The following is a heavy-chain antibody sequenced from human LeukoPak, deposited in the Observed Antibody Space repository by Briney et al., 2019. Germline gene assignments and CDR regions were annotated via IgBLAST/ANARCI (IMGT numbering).Heavy chain of an antibody. J-gene: IGHJ4*02. CDR2: ISGSGGST. Sequence: GGSLRLSCAASGFTFSRYAMSWVRQAPGKGLEWVSAISGSGGSTYYADFVKGRLTISRDNSKNTLYLQMYSLRAEDTAVYYCAKDSYSWFGELIGDFDYWGQGTLVTVSS. CDR1: GFTFSRYA. V-gene: IGHV3-23*01. CDR3: AKDSYSWFGELIGDFDY. D-gene: IGHD3-10*01.